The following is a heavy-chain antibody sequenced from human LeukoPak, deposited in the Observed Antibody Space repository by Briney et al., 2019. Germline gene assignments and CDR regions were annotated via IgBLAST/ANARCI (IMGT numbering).Heavy chain of an antibody. CDR3: ARETTMVRGVIMPFDY. CDR1: GFTFSSYE. D-gene: IGHD3-10*01. J-gene: IGHJ4*02. V-gene: IGHV3-48*03. CDR2: ISSSGSTI. Sequence: GGSLRLSCAASGFTFSSYEMNWVRQAPGKGLEWVSYISSSGSTIYYADSVKGRFTISRDNAKNSLYLQMNSLRAEDTAVYYCARETTMVRGVIMPFDYWGQGTLVTVSS.